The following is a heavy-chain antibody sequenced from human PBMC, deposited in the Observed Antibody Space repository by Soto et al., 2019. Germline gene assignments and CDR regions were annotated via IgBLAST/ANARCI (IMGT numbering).Heavy chain of an antibody. CDR3: AKDRREDNWNQVPCDS. CDR2: IGSSGSST. CDR1: GFTFSNYA. J-gene: IGHJ4*02. D-gene: IGHD1-20*01. Sequence: EVDLLESGGGLVQPGGSVRLSCAASGFTFSNYAMSWVRQTPGKGLEWVSVIGSSGSSTYYADSVKGRFTISRDNSRNTLYRQMSSLRAEDTALYYCAKDRREDNWNQVPCDSWGQGTPVTVSS. V-gene: IGHV3-23*01.